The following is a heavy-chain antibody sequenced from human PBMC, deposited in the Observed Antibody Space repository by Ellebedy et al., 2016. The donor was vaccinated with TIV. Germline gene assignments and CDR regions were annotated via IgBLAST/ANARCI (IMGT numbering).Heavy chain of an antibody. CDR2: ISCDGSNK. CDR3: ARSNPRAAVGTGFDY. D-gene: IGHD6-13*01. Sequence: GGSLRLSCAASGFTFSSYAMHWVRQAPGKGLEWVAVISCDGSNKYYADSVKGRFTISRDNSKNTLYLQMNSLRAEDTAVYYCARSNPRAAVGTGFDYWGQGTLVTVSS. CDR1: GFTFSSYA. J-gene: IGHJ4*02. V-gene: IGHV3-30-3*01.